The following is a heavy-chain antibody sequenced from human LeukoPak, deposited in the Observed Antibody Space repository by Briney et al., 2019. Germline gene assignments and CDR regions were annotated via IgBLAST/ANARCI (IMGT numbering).Heavy chain of an antibody. D-gene: IGHD2-2*01. V-gene: IGHV5-10-1*01. CDR3: ARHVEYCGSTSCYRHNAFDI. Sequence: GESLKISCKGSGYSSTSYWISWVRQMPGKGLEWIGRIDPSDSYANYSTSFQGHVTSSADKSISTAYLQWSSLKASDTAMYYCARHVEYCGSTSCYRHNAFDIWGEGRMVTVSS. J-gene: IGHJ3*02. CDR2: IDPSDSYA. CDR1: GYSSTSYW.